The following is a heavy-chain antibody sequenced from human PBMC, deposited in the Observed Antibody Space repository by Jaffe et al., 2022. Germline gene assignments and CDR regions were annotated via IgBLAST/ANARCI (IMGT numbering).Heavy chain of an antibody. Sequence: QVQLQQWGAGLLKPSETLSLTCAVYGGSFSGYYWSWIRQPPGKGLEWIGEINHSGSTNYNPSLKSRVTISVDTSKNQFSLKLSSVTAADTAVYYCAREGAYYYGSGRSHASSVGAFDIWGQGTMVTVSS. CDR3: AREGAYYYGSGRSHASSVGAFDI. J-gene: IGHJ3*02. D-gene: IGHD3-10*01. V-gene: IGHV4-34*01. CDR2: INHSGST. CDR1: GGSFSGYY.